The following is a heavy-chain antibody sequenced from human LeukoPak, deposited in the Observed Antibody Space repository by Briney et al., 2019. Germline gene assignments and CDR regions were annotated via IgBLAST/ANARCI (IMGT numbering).Heavy chain of an antibody. CDR2: ISGSGGST. J-gene: IGHJ4*02. Sequence: GGSLRLSCAASGFTFSSYAMSWVRQAPGKGLEWVSAISGSGGSTYYADSVKGRFTISRDNSKNTLYLQMNSLRAEDTAVYYCARAVGDQDIVVVPAAPYYFDYWGQGTLVTVSS. D-gene: IGHD2-2*01. CDR3: ARAVGDQDIVVVPAAPYYFDY. V-gene: IGHV3-23*01. CDR1: GFTFSSYA.